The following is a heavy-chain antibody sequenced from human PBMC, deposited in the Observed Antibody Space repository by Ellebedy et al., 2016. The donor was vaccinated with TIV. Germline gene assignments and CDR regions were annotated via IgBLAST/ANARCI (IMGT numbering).Heavy chain of an antibody. Sequence: ASVKVSCXASGYTFSSYGISWVRQAPGQGLEWMGWISAHNGNTNYAQKVQGRVTMTTDTFTSTAYMELRSLTYDDTAVYYCATVVGVPEYFRHWGQGTLVTVSS. CDR3: ATVVGVPEYFRH. J-gene: IGHJ1*01. CDR1: GYTFSSYG. CDR2: ISAHNGNT. V-gene: IGHV1-18*01. D-gene: IGHD1-26*01.